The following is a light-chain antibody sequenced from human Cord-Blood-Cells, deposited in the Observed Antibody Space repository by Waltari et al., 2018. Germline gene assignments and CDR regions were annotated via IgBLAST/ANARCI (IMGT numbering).Light chain of an antibody. CDR3: QQRSNLPLT. V-gene: IGKV3-11*01. Sequence: EIVLTQSPATLSLSPGDRATLSCRASQSVSSYLAWYQQKPGQAPRLLIYDASNRATGIPARFRGSGSGTDFTLTISSLEPEDFAVYYCQQRSNLPLTFGGGTKVEIK. CDR2: DAS. CDR1: QSVSSY. J-gene: IGKJ4*01.